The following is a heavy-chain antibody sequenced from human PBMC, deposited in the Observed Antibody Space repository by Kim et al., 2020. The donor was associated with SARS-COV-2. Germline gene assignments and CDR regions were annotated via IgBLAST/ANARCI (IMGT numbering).Heavy chain of an antibody. CDR3: AKDDRVVVVPAAMGLGAFDI. V-gene: IGHV3-33*06. Sequence: RLTISRDNSKNTLYLQMNSLRAEDTAVYYCAKDDRVVVVPAAMGLGAFDIWGQGTMVTVSS. D-gene: IGHD2-2*01. J-gene: IGHJ3*02.